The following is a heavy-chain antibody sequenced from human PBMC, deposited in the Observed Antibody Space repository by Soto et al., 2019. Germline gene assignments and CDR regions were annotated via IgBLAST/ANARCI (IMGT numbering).Heavy chain of an antibody. CDR1: GFTFSSFA. Sequence: GGSLRLSWAASGFTFSSFAMRWVRQAPGKGLEWVAVISYDGSNKYYADSVKGRFTISRDNSKNTLYLQMNSLRAEDTALYHCVKAFPPGSYYSAIDYWGQGTLVTVSS. CDR2: ISYDGSNK. J-gene: IGHJ4*02. CDR3: VKAFPPGSYYSAIDY. V-gene: IGHV3-30-3*02. D-gene: IGHD1-26*01.